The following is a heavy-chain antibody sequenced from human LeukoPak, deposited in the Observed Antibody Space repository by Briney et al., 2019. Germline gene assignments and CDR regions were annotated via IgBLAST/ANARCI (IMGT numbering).Heavy chain of an antibody. Sequence: GASVKVSCKASGGTFSSYAISWVRQAPGQGLEWMGGIIPIFGTANYAQKFQGRVTITADKSTSTAYMELSSLRSEDTAVYYCARSGVYSSSWYEFGFDYMDVWGKGTTVTVSS. J-gene: IGHJ6*03. CDR2: IIPIFGTA. CDR3: ARSGVYSSSWYEFGFDYMDV. D-gene: IGHD6-13*01. V-gene: IGHV1-69*06. CDR1: GGTFSSYA.